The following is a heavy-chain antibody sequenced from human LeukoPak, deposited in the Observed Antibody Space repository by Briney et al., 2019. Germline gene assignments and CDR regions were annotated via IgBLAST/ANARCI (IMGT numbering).Heavy chain of an antibody. CDR2: IYSGGNT. Sequence: GGSLRLSCAASGFTVSSNYMSWVRQAPGKGLEWVSVIYSGGNTYYADSVKGRFTISRDNSKNTLYLQMNSLRAEDTAVYYCAKDLDDYGGNPDYWGQGTLVTVSS. CDR1: GFTVSSNY. D-gene: IGHD4-23*01. CDR3: AKDLDDYGGNPDY. J-gene: IGHJ4*02. V-gene: IGHV3-53*05.